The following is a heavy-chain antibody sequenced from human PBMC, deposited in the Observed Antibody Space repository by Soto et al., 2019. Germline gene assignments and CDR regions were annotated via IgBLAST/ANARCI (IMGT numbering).Heavy chain of an antibody. J-gene: IGHJ4*02. D-gene: IGHD3-22*01. Sequence: QVQLVESGGGVVQPGRSLRLSCAASGFTFSSYAMHWVRQALGKGLEWVAVISYDGSNKYYADSVKGRFTISRDNSKNTLYLQMNSLRAEDTAAYYCARDLSYDSSGHFDYWGQGTLVTVSS. CDR3: ARDLSYDSSGHFDY. CDR2: ISYDGSNK. V-gene: IGHV3-30-3*01. CDR1: GFTFSSYA.